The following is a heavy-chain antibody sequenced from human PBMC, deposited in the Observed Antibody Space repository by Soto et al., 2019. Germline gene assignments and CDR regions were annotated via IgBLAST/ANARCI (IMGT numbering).Heavy chain of an antibody. Sequence: SETLSLTCTVSGGSISSGGYYWSWIRQHPGKGLEWVGCIYYIGNTYYNPSLRSRATISVDTSENQFSLNLRSVTAADTAVFYCAGLYPYESSGYHLNFWGQGTLVTVSS. CDR2: IYYIGNT. V-gene: IGHV4-39*01. D-gene: IGHD3-22*01. CDR3: AGLYPYESSGYHLNF. CDR1: GGSISSGGYY. J-gene: IGHJ4*02.